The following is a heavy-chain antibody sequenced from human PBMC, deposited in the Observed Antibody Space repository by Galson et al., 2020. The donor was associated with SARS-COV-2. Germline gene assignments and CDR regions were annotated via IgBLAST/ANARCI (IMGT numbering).Heavy chain of an antibody. V-gene: IGHV3-48*03. CDR2: ISGDGTTI. J-gene: IGHJ3*01. CDR3: VASVVAGDAFDL. CDR1: DFTFSSYA. D-gene: IGHD6-19*01. Sequence: GGSLRLSCVASDFTFSSYAMNWVRQAPGKGLEWISFISGDGTTIYYADSVKGRFTISRDSAKNSLYLQMNSLRPDDTAVYYCVASVVAGDAFDLWGQGTMVTVSS.